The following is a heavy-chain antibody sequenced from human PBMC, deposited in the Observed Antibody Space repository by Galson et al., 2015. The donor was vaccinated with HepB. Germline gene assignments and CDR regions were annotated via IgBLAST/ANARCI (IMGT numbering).Heavy chain of an antibody. Sequence: QSGAEVKKPGESLRISCKGSGYSFTSYWISWVRQMPGKGLEWMGRIDPSDSYTNYSPSFQGHVTLSADKSISTAYLQWSSLKASDTAMYYCARDYCGGDCCYAPDEYCQHWGQGTLVTVSS. D-gene: IGHD2-21*02. CDR2: IDPSDSYT. J-gene: IGHJ1*01. V-gene: IGHV5-10-1*01. CDR1: GYSFTSYW. CDR3: ARDYCGGDCCYAPDEYCQH.